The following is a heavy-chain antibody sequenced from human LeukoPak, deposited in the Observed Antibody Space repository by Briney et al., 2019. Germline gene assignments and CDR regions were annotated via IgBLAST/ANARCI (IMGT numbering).Heavy chain of an antibody. V-gene: IGHV1-2*02. CDR3: TRALTTVATWMYL. CDR1: GYTFTGYL. Sequence: GASVKVSCKASGYTFTGYLMHWVRQAPGQGLEWMGWINPNSGDTKYAQKFQGRVTMTRDTSISTAYMELSRLRSDDTAVYYCTRALTTVATWMYLWGRGTLVTVSP. CDR2: INPNSGDT. J-gene: IGHJ2*01. D-gene: IGHD4-17*01.